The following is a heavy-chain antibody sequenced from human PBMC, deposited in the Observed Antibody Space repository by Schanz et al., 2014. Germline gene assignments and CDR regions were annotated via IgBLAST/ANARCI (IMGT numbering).Heavy chain of an antibody. CDR1: GFTVSINY. J-gene: IGHJ4*02. CDR3: ARGFLASGGKTFDC. V-gene: IGHV3-66*01. CDR2: IYSGGST. D-gene: IGHD1-26*01. Sequence: EVQLVESGGGLVQPGGSLRLSCAASGFTVSINYMSWVRQAPGKGLEWVSVIYSGGSTYYADSVKGRFTISRDNSKNTLYLQMNSLRAEDTAVYYCARGFLASGGKTFDCWGQGTLVTVSS.